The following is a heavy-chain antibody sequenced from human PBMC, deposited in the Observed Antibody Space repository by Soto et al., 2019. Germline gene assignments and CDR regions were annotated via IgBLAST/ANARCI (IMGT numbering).Heavy chain of an antibody. CDR1: GYTFTSYA. Sequence: QVQLVQSGAEVKKPGASVKVSCRASGYTFTSYAMHWVRQAPGQRLEWMGWINAGNGNTKYSQKYQGRDTITRDTSASTLNMELSSVRSDESAVYYCASLYLFSASDAFDIWGQGTMVTVSS. D-gene: IGHD2-2*01. CDR3: ASLYLFSASDAFDI. CDR2: INAGNGNT. J-gene: IGHJ3*02. V-gene: IGHV1-3*01.